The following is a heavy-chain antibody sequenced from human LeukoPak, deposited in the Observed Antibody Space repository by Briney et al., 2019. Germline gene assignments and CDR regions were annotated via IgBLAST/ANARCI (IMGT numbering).Heavy chain of an antibody. CDR1: GFTFDDYT. CDR2: ISWDGGST. Sequence: GGSLRLSCAASGFTFDDYTMHWVRQAPGKGLEWVSLISWDGGSTYYADSVKGRFTISRDNSKNSLYLQMNSLRTEDTALYYCAKDIDRGDIGIVATQFDYWGQGTLVTVSS. CDR3: AKDIDRGDIGIVATQFDY. J-gene: IGHJ4*02. D-gene: IGHD5-12*01. V-gene: IGHV3-43*01.